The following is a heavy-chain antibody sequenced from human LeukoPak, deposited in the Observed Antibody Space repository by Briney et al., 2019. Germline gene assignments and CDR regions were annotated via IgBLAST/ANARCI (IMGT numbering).Heavy chain of an antibody. D-gene: IGHD3-10*01. CDR2: TRNKANAYST. V-gene: IGHV3-72*01. Sequence: GGSLRLSCAASGFTFSDHYMDWVRQAPGKGLEWVGRTRNKANAYSTEYAASVKGRFTISRDGSENSLYLQMNSLTTEDTAVYYCVRSLGDGVDFDYWGQGTLVTVSS. J-gene: IGHJ4*02. CDR3: VRSLGDGVDFDY. CDR1: GFTFSDHY.